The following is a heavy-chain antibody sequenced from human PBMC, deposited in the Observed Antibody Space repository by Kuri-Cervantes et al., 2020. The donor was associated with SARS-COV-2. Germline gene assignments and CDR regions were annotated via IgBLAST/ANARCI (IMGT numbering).Heavy chain of an antibody. CDR3: AKPTVRGELAFDY. V-gene: IGHV3-23*01. CDR2: ISGSGGST. CDR1: GFTFSSYA. Sequence: GESLKISCAASGFTFSSYAMSWVRQAPGKGLEWVSAISGSGGSTYYADSVKGRFTISRDNSKNTLYLQMNSLRVEDTAVYYCAKPTVRGELAFDYWGQGTLVTVSS. J-gene: IGHJ4*02. D-gene: IGHD3-10*01.